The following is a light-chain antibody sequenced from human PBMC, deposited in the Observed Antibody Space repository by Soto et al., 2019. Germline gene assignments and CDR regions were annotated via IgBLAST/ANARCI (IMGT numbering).Light chain of an antibody. CDR3: CSYAGVITWV. V-gene: IGLV2-23*02. CDR1: NNDIGGHNH. CDR2: EVT. J-gene: IGLJ3*02. Sequence: QSALTQPASVSGSPGQSITISCTGTNNDIGGHNHVSWYQQHSGNSPKLIIYEVTGRPSGVSNRFSASKSGTTASLTISGLQAEDEADYYCCSYAGVITWVCGGGTKVTVL.